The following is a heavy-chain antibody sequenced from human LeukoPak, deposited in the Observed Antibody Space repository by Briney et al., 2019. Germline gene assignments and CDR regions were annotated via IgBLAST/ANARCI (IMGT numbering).Heavy chain of an antibody. CDR1: GFTFSGSA. D-gene: IGHD3-16*01. CDR3: TRHVGGHYYMDV. J-gene: IGHJ6*03. V-gene: IGHV3-73*01. Sequence: GGSLRLSCAASGFTFSGSAMHWVRQAPGKGLEWVGRIRSKANSYATAYAASVKGRFTISRDDSKNTAYLQMNSLKTEDTAVYYCTRHVGGHYYMDVWGKGTTVTVSS. CDR2: IRSKANSYAT.